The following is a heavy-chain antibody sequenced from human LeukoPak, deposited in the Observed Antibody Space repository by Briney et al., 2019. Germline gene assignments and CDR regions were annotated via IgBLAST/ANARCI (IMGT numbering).Heavy chain of an antibody. J-gene: IGHJ5*02. CDR3: TRHSSSWFHNWFDP. V-gene: IGHV3-73*01. D-gene: IGHD6-13*01. CDR1: GFTFSGSA. Sequence: GGSLKLSCAASGFTFSGSAMHWVRQASGKGLEWVGRIRSKANSYATAYAASVKGRFTISRDDSKNTAYLQMNRLKTEDTAVYYCTRHSSSWFHNWFDPWGQGTLVTVSS. CDR2: IRSKANSYAT.